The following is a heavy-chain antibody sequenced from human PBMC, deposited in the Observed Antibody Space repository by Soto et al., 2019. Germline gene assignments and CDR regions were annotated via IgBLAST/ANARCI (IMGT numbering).Heavy chain of an antibody. J-gene: IGHJ5*02. CDR1: GYTFTSYC. V-gene: IGHV1-18*01. CDR3: ARSVSDSSGYYHGSAQNWFDP. Sequence: GASVKASCKASGYTFTSYCISWVRQAPGQGLEWIGWISAYNGNTNYAQKLQGRVTMTTDTSTSTAYMELRSLRSDDTAVYYCARSVSDSSGYYHGSAQNWFDPWGQRTLVTVSS. D-gene: IGHD3-22*01. CDR2: ISAYNGNT.